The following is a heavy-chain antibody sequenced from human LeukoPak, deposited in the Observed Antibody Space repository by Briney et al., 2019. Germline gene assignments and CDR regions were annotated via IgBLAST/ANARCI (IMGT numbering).Heavy chain of an antibody. CDR3: ARHNVESTGYSSWFDP. Sequence: GESLKISCKGSGYSFTSYWIGWVRQMPGKGLEWMGIIYPGDSDTRYSPSFQGQVTISADKSISTAYLQWSSLKASDTAMYYCARHNVESTGYSSWFDPWGQGTLVTVSS. V-gene: IGHV5-51*01. CDR1: GYSFTSYW. CDR2: IYPGDSDT. D-gene: IGHD6-19*01. J-gene: IGHJ5*02.